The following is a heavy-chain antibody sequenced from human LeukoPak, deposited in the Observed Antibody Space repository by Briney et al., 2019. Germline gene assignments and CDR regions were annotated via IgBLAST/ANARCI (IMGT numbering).Heavy chain of an antibody. V-gene: IGHV3-23*01. J-gene: IGHJ4*02. CDR1: RFTFSSYA. CDR2: ISGSGGST. D-gene: IGHD3-22*01. CDR3: AKDLDRNTMIVVVTY. Sequence: GGSLRLSCAASRFTFSSYAMSWVRQAPGKGLEWVSAISGSGGSTYYADSVKGRFTISRDNSKNTLYLQMNSLRAEDTAVYYCAKDLDRNTMIVVVTYWGQGTLVTVSS.